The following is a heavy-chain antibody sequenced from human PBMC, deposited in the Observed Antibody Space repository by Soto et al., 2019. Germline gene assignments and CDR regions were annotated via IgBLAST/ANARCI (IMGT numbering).Heavy chain of an antibody. V-gene: IGHV3-74*01. CDR1: GFTFSPYI. Sequence: GGSPRLSCAASGFTFSPYIMHWVRQAPGKGLVWVSRINTDGSNRDYADSVKGRFTISRDNAKNTLYLQMNSLGAEDTAVYYCAKGGCSSTSCLDYWGQGTLVTVSS. D-gene: IGHD2-2*01. J-gene: IGHJ4*02. CDR2: INTDGSNR. CDR3: AKGGCSSTSCLDY.